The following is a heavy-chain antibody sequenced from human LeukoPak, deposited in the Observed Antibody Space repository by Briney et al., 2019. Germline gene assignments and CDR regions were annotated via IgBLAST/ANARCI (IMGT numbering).Heavy chain of an antibody. Sequence: GGSLRLSCAASGFTFSSYWMSWVRQAPGKGLEWVANIKQDGSEKYYVDSVKGRLTISRDNSKNTLYLQMNSLRAEDTAVYYCAKDQRLGELQYTNPPFDYWGQGTLVTVSS. V-gene: IGHV3-7*03. CDR3: AKDQRLGELQYTNPPFDY. CDR2: IKQDGSEK. J-gene: IGHJ4*02. D-gene: IGHD3-16*01. CDR1: GFTFSSYW.